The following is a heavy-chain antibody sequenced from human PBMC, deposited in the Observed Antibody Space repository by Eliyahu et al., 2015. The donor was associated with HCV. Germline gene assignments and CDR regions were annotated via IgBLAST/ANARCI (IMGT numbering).Heavy chain of an antibody. V-gene: IGHV3-23*01. D-gene: IGHD4/OR15-4a*01. Sequence: VQLLEPGGGLIQPGGSLRLSCXASGFXFSTYDMSWVRLAPGKGLQWVSAIGYGGGTTYADSAKGRFTISRDNSKNVLFLQMNSLRADDTAVYFCAKVLTSWYFDLWGRGTLVTVSS. CDR3: AKVLTSWYFDL. CDR1: GFXFSTYD. CDR2: IGYGGGTT. J-gene: IGHJ2*01.